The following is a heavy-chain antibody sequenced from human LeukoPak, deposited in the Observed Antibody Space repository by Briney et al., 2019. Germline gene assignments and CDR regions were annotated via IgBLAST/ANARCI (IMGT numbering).Heavy chain of an antibody. Sequence: GGPLRLSCVASGFTFSSYGMSWVRQAPGKGLEWVSAISGSGGSTYHADSVKGRFTISRDNSKNTLYLQMNSLRAEDTAVYYCAKDQGIVVVPAALPVYWGQGTLVTVSS. CDR1: GFTFSSYG. V-gene: IGHV3-23*01. CDR2: ISGSGGST. J-gene: IGHJ4*02. CDR3: AKDQGIVVVPAALPVY. D-gene: IGHD2-2*01.